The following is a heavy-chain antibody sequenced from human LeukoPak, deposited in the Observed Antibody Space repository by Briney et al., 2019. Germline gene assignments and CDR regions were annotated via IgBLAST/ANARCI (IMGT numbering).Heavy chain of an antibody. Sequence: ASVKVSCKASGYTFTSYGISWVRQAPGQGLEWMGWISAYNGNTNYAQKLQGRVTMTTDTSTSTAYMELRSLRSDDTAVYYCARERGYCTNGVCSIYYYYYMDVWGKGTTVTVSS. CDR3: ARERGYCTNGVCSIYYYYYMDV. CDR2: ISAYNGNT. V-gene: IGHV1-18*01. J-gene: IGHJ6*03. CDR1: GYTFTSYG. D-gene: IGHD2-8*01.